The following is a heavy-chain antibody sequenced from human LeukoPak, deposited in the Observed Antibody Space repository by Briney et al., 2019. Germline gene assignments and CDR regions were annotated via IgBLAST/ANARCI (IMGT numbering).Heavy chain of an antibody. D-gene: IGHD6-13*01. CDR2: IIPIFGTA. J-gene: IGHJ4*02. CDR3: ARDIAAAGLGNFDY. CDR1: GGTFSSYA. Sequence: GASVKVSCKASGGTFSSYAISWVRQAPGQGLEWMGGIIPIFGTANYAQKFQGRVTITADESTSTAYMELSSLRSEDTAVYYCARDIAAAGLGNFDYWGQGTLVTVFS. V-gene: IGHV1-69*13.